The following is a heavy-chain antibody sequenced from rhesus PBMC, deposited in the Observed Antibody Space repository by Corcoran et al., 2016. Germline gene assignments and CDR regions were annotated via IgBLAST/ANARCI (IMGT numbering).Heavy chain of an antibody. J-gene: IGHJ4*01. CDR1: GFSISSGYA. CDR3: ARGLTTEYYFDY. Sequence: QVQLQESGPGLVKPSETLSLTCAVSGFSISSGYAWSWLRHPPGKGLEWIGYIPYFGSSYYTPSFKSRGNISIDTAKNQCSLKLSSVTAADTAVYCCARGLTTEYYFDYWGQGVLVTVSS. V-gene: IGHV4-122*02. D-gene: IGHD4-17*01. CDR2: IPYFGSS.